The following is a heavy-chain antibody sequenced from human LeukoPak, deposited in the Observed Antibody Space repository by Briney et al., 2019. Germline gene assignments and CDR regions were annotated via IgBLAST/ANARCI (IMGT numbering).Heavy chain of an antibody. Sequence: PGGSLRLSCAASGFTFSSSAMNWVRQAPGKGLEWVSGISVSGGSTYYADSVKGRFTISRENAKNSLYLQMNSLRAGDTAVYYCARAKEAVAGQYFDYWGQGTLVTVSS. CDR3: ARAKEAVAGQYFDY. CDR1: GFTFSSSA. CDR2: ISVSGGST. D-gene: IGHD6-19*01. V-gene: IGHV3-23*01. J-gene: IGHJ4*02.